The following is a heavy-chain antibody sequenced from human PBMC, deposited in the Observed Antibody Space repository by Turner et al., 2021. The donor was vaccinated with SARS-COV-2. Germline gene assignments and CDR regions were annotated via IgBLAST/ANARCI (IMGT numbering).Heavy chain of an antibody. D-gene: IGHD3-10*01. CDR3: ARELTNNWFDP. Sequence: QVLLQASGPGLVKPSETLSLTCTVSGGSISSYYWAWIRQPPGKRLEWIGYIYYRCSTNYNPSLKSRVTISVDTSKNQFSLKLTSVTAADTAVYFCARELTNNWFDPWGQGTLVTVSS. CDR2: IYYRCST. CDR1: GGSISSYY. J-gene: IGHJ5*02. V-gene: IGHV4-59*01.